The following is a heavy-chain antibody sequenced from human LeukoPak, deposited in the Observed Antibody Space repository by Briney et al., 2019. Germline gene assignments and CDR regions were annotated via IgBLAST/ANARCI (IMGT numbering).Heavy chain of an antibody. J-gene: IGHJ6*03. CDR2: ISAYNGNT. CDR1: GYTFTSYG. Sequence: ASVKVSCKASGYTFTSYGISWVRQAPGQGLEWMGWISAYNGNTNYAQKLQGRVTMTTDTFTSTAYMELRSLRSDDTAVYYCARDLSMAYYYYMDVWGKGTMVTVSS. CDR3: ARDLSMAYYYYMDV. D-gene: IGHD2/OR15-2a*01. V-gene: IGHV1-18*01.